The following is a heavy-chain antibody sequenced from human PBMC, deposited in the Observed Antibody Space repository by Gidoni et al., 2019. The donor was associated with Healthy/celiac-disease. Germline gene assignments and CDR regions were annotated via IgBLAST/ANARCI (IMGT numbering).Heavy chain of an antibody. V-gene: IGHV4-34*01. J-gene: IGHJ4*02. Sequence: QVQLQQWGAGLLKPSETLSLTCDVYVGSFSGYYWSWIRQPPGKGLEWIGEINHSGSTNYNPSLKSRVTISVDTSKNQFSLKLSSVTAADTAVYYCARGRRNYGSGSYYNSAFDYWGQGTLVTVSS. CDR1: VGSFSGYY. D-gene: IGHD3-10*01. CDR3: ARGRRNYGSGSYYNSAFDY. CDR2: INHSGST.